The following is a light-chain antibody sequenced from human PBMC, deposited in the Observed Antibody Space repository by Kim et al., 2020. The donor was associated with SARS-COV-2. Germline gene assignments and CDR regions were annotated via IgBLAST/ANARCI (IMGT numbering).Light chain of an antibody. V-gene: IGLV1-44*01. Sequence: QSVLTQPPSASGTPGQRVTISCSGSSSSIGSNSVNWYQQFPGTAPTLLIYSDSERPSGVPDRFSGSKSGTSASLAIGGLRSEDEADYYCAAWDDSLNGPVFDRRSRLTVL. CDR3: AAWDDSLNGPV. J-gene: IGLJ3*02. CDR1: SSSIGSNS. CDR2: SDS.